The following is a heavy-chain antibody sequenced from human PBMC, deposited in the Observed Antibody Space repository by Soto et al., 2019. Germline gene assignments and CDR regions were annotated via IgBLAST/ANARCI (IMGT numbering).Heavy chain of an antibody. D-gene: IGHD2-15*01. CDR1: GDSVSSNSAA. J-gene: IGHJ6*02. V-gene: IGHV6-1*01. Sequence: LSQTLSLTCAISGDSVSSNSAAWNWIRQSPSRGLEWLGRTYYRSRWYNDYAVSVRSRITINPDTSKNQFSLQLNSVTPEDTAVYYCAREDCSGGSCYYYGMDVWGQGTTVTVSS. CDR3: AREDCSGGSCYYYGMDV. CDR2: TYYRSRWYN.